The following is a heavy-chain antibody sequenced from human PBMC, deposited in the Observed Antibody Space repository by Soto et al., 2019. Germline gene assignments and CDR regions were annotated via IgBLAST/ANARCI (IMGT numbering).Heavy chain of an antibody. V-gene: IGHV1-18*01. CDR1: GYTFSSHG. J-gene: IGHJ4*02. CDR2: IRPYNGET. Sequence: QVQLVQSGGEVKKPGASVKVSCKASGYTFSSHGINWVRQAPGQGLEWMGWIRPYNGETNYAPKLRDRVTMTTDTSTSTAYMELRSLTSDDTAVYYCARASGYSYGYGHVYFDYWGQGTLVTVSS. CDR3: ARASGYSYGYGHVYFDY. D-gene: IGHD5-18*01.